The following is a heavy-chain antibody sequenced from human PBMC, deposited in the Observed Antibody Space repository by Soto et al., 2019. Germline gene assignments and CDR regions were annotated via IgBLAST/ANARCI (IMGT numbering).Heavy chain of an antibody. J-gene: IGHJ6*03. CDR1: GYTLTELS. Sequence: ASVKVSCKVSGYTLTELSMHWVRQAPGKGLEWMGGFDPEDGETIYAQKFQGRVTMTEDTSTDTAYMELSSLRSEDTAVYYCATAGNAYYYYYMDVWGKGTTVTVSS. CDR2: FDPEDGET. CDR3: ATAGNAYYYYYMDV. V-gene: IGHV1-24*01.